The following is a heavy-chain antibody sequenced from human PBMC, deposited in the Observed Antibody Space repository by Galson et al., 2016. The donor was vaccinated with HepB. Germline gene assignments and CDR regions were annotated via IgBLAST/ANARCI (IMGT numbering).Heavy chain of an antibody. CDR3: ARSTYDILTGSSDTFDY. CDR1: GFTFRSYA. V-gene: IGHV3-30*04. CDR2: ISNDGTKK. Sequence: SLRLSCAASGFTFRSYAMHWVRQAPGKGLEWVAVISNDGTKKFYADSVKGRFTFSRDNSKNTLYLQMNSLRAEDTAVYYCARSTYDILTGSSDTFDYWGQGTLVTVSS. D-gene: IGHD3-9*01. J-gene: IGHJ4*02.